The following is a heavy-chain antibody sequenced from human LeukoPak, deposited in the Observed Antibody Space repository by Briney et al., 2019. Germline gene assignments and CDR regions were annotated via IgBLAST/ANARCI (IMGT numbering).Heavy chain of an antibody. J-gene: IGHJ6*02. D-gene: IGHD3-10*01. CDR2: IYYSGST. CDR1: GGSISSGSYY. V-gene: IGHV4-31*03. CDR3: AGQRFGMKNYYYYGMDV. Sequence: PSQTLSLTCTVSGGSISSGSYYWSWIRQHPGKGLEWIGYIYYSGSTYYNPSLKSRVTISVDTSKNQFSLKLSSVTAADTAAYYCAGQRFGMKNYYYYGMDVWGQGTTVTVSS.